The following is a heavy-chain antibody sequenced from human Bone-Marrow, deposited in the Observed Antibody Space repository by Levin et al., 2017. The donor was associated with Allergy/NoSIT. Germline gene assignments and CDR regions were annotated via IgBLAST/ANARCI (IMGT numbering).Heavy chain of an antibody. CDR3: ARDREGFAGTTFDS. V-gene: IGHV3-48*03. J-gene: IGHJ4*02. D-gene: IGHD1-7*01. CDR1: GLTLSGYE. Sequence: QSGGSLRLSCTASGLTLSGYEMNWVRQTPEKGLEWVSHIDKSGNIIIYADSVKGRFVISRDNAKNSLYLQMDSLRVDDTGVYYCARDREGFAGTTFDSWGQGTLVSVSS. CDR2: IDKSGNII.